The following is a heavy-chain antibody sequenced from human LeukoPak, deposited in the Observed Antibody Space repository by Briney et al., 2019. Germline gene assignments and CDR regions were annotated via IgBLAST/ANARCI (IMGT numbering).Heavy chain of an antibody. CDR3: ARGYYDFWSDYNWFDP. Sequence: SETLSLTCTVSGGSISSYYWSWIRQPPGKGLEWIGYIYTGGSTNYNPSLKSRVTISVDTSKNQFSLKLSSVTAADTAVYYCARGYYDFWSDYNWFDPWGQGTLVTVSS. D-gene: IGHD3-3*01. J-gene: IGHJ5*02. CDR2: IYTGGST. V-gene: IGHV4-4*09. CDR1: GGSISSYY.